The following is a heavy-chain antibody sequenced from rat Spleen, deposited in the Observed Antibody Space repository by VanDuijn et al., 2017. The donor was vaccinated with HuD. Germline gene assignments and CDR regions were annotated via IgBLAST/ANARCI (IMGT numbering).Heavy chain of an antibody. CDR1: GFTFSDYD. CDR2: IISDGSRT. V-gene: IGHV5-17*01. Sequence: EVQLVESGGGLVQPGRSLKLSCAGSGFTFSDYDMAWVRQAPKKGLEWVATIISDGSRTYYRDSVKGRFTISRDNAKSTLYLQMDSLRSEDTATYYCATPLFDYWGQGVMVTVSS. CDR3: ATPLFDY. J-gene: IGHJ2*01.